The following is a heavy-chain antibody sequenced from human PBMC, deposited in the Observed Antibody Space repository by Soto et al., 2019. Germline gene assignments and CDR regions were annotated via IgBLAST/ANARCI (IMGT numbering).Heavy chain of an antibody. V-gene: IGHV1-69*18. D-gene: IGHD1-1*01. J-gene: IGHJ4*02. CDR1: GGTFSGAG. CDR2: HIPMFGST. Sequence: QVHLVQSGAEVRQPGSSVRVSCKASGGTFSGAGVSWVRQAPGQGLEWMGNHIPMFGSTNYAEKFQGRLTIIAYAPATTAYIDLSSLRSDDTAVYYCARWDGFNYYFDYWGQGALVTVSS. CDR3: ARWDGFNYYFDY.